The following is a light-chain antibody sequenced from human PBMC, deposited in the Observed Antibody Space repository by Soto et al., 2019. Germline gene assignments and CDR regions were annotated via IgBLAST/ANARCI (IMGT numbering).Light chain of an antibody. CDR1: SSDVGGYNY. Sequence: QSALTQPPSASGSPGQSVAISCTGTSSDVGGYNYVSWYQQHPGQAPKLMIYEVNKRPSGVPDRFSGSKSGNTASLTVSGLQAEDESDYYCCSYARSSNVFGTGTKLTVL. CDR3: CSYARSSNV. J-gene: IGLJ1*01. V-gene: IGLV2-8*01. CDR2: EVN.